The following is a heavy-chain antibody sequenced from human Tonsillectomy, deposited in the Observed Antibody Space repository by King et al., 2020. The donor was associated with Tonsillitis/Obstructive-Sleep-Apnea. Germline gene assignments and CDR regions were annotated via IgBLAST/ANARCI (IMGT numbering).Heavy chain of an antibody. CDR3: ARDMVLEAGGDAFDI. Sequence: QLQESGPGLVKPSENLSLTCTVSGGSISSYYWSWIRQPPGKGLEWIGYIYYSGSTNYNPALKSRVTISVDTSKNQLSLKLSSVTAADTAVYYCARDMVLEAGGDAFDIWGQGTMVTVSS. D-gene: IGHD2-8*01. CDR1: GGSISSYY. CDR2: IYYSGST. J-gene: IGHJ3*02. V-gene: IGHV4-59*01.